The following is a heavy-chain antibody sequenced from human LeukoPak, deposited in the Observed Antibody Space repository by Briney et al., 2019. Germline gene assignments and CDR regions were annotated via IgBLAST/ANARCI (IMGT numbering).Heavy chain of an antibody. J-gene: IGHJ4*02. Sequence: SETLSLTCTVSGVSISSYYWSWIRQPPGKGLEWIGYIYSSGSTNYNPSLKSRVTISVDTSKNQFSLKLSSVPAVDTAVYYCARGYSYYFQSWPQGTLVSVP. CDR2: IYSSGST. CDR3: ARGYSYYFQS. CDR1: GVSISSYY. V-gene: IGHV4-59*01. D-gene: IGHD5-18*01.